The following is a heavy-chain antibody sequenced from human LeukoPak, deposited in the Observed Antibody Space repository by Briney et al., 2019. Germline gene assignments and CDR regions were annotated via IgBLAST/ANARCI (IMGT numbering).Heavy chain of an antibody. J-gene: IGHJ6*03. CDR1: GGSISSYY. CDR3: ARLDRYYYFYMDV. CDR2: IYTSGST. Sequence: SETLSLTCTVSGGSISSYYWSWIRQPPGKGLEWIAYIYTSGSTNYSPSLKSRVTISVDTSKNQFSLELSSVTATDTAVYYCARLDRYYYFYMDVWGKGTTVTVSS. V-gene: IGHV4-4*09.